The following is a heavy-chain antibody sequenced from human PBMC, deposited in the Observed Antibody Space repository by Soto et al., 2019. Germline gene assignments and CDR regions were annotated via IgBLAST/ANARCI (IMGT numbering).Heavy chain of an antibody. D-gene: IGHD3-9*01. CDR3: AREVRPNNYDISLGWFDP. J-gene: IGHJ5*02. CDR2: ISSSSSYI. CDR1: GFTFSTYS. Sequence: EVQLVESGGGLVKPGGSLRLSCAASGFTFSTYSMNWVRQAPGKGLEWVSSISSSSSYIYYADSVKGRFTISRDNAKNSLYLQMNSLRAEDTAVYYCAREVRPNNYDISLGWFDPWGPGTLVTVSS. V-gene: IGHV3-21*01.